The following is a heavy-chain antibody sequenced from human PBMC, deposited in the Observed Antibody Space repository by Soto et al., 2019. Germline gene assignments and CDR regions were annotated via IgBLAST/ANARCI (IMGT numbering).Heavy chain of an antibody. V-gene: IGHV4-38-2*01. D-gene: IGHD2-2*01. J-gene: IGHJ4*02. CDR1: NYSISSGYY. CDR2: IFHTGST. CDR3: ERVQAAKFFAH. Sequence: SETLSLTCAVSNYSISSGYYWGWIRQPPEKGLEYIGSIFHTGSTYYNPSLKSRVIISVDTSKNQFSLRLNSVTAADTAVYFSERVQAAKFFAHLGQGTMLTVSS.